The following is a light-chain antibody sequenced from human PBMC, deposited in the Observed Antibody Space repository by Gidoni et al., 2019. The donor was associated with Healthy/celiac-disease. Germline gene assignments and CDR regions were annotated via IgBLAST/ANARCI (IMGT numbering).Light chain of an antibody. J-gene: IGKJ2*04. CDR1: QDISNY. V-gene: IGKV1-33*01. Sequence: DIQMSQSPSSLSASVGDRVTITCQASQDISNYLDWYQQKPGKAPKLLIYDASNLETGIPSRFSGSGSGTDFTFTISRLQPEDIATYYCQQYGNLPRSFGQGTKLEIK. CDR3: QQYGNLPRS. CDR2: DAS.